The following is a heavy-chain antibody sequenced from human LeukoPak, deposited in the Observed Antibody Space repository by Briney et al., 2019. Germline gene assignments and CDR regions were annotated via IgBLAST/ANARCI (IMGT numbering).Heavy chain of an antibody. CDR1: GGSFSGYY. Sequence: SETLSLTCAVYGGSFSGYYWSWIRQPPGKGLEWIGEINHSGSTNYNPSLKSRVTISVDTSKNQFSLKLSSVTAADTAVYYCARLTYYGDSPYYYYYGMDVWGQGTTVTVSS. CDR2: INHSGST. V-gene: IGHV4-34*01. CDR3: ARLTYYGDSPYYYYYGMDV. D-gene: IGHD4-17*01. J-gene: IGHJ6*02.